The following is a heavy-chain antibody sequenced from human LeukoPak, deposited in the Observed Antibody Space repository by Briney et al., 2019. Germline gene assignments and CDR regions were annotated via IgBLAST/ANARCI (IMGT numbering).Heavy chain of an antibody. CDR3: AKEIRNYYGSGSPFDY. J-gene: IGHJ4*02. D-gene: IGHD3-10*01. CDR2: ISWNSGSI. CDR1: GFTFDDYA. Sequence: SLRLSCAASGFTFDDYAMHWVRQAPGKGLEWVSGISWNSGSIGYADSVKGRFTISRDNAKNSLYLQMNSLRAEDTALYYCAKEIRNYYGSGSPFDYWGQGTLVTVSS. V-gene: IGHV3-9*01.